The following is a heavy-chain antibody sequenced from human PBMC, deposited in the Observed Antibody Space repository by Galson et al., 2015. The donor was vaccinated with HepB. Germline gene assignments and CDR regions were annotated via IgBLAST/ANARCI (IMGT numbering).Heavy chain of an antibody. D-gene: IGHD1-26*01. CDR3: ATHSGSYQGRVDY. CDR1: GFTFSSYA. Sequence: SLRLSCAASGFTFSSYAMSWVRQAPGKGLEWVSAISGSGGSTYYADSVKGRFTISRDNSKNTLYLQINSLRAEDTAVYYCATHSGSYQGRVDYWGQGTLVTVSS. CDR2: ISGSGGST. V-gene: IGHV3-23*01. J-gene: IGHJ4*02.